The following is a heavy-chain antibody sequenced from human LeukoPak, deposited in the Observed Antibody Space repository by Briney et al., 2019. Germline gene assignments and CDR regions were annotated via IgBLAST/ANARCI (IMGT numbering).Heavy chain of an antibody. CDR2: SNAYSGDT. CDR1: DYRFTTYG. V-gene: IGHV1-18*01. J-gene: IGHJ4*02. CDR3: VFGECSSTGCYPRRDY. Sequence: ASVKVSCKVSDYRFTTYGISWVRQAPGQGLEWMGWSNAYSGDTDYSQNFQGRVTMATDTSTTTAYMDLRSLRPDDTAVYYCVFGECSSTGCYPRRDYWGQGTLVTVSS. D-gene: IGHD2-2*01.